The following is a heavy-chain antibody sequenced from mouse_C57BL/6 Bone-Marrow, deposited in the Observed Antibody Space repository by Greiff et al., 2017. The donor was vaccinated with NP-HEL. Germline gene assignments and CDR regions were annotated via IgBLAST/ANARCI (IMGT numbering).Heavy chain of an antibody. CDR1: GYAFSSSW. CDR3: ARSINYYGSSYEAMDY. J-gene: IGHJ4*01. V-gene: IGHV1-82*01. D-gene: IGHD1-1*01. CDR2: IYPGDGDT. Sequence: QVTLKVSGPELVKPGASVKISCKASGYAFSSSWMNWVKQRPGKGLEWIGRIYPGDGDTNYNGKFKGKATLTADKSSSTAYMQLSSLTSEDSAVYFCARSINYYGSSYEAMDYWGQGTSVTVSS.